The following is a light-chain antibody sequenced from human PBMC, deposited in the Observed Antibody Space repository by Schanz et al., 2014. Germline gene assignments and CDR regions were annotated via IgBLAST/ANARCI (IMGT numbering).Light chain of an antibody. J-gene: IGLJ3*02. CDR1: SSNIGSNY. CDR2: RTD. CDR3: ATWDDSLL. Sequence: QSVLTQPPSASGPPGQRVTISCSGSSSNIGSNYVYWFQQFPGTAPKLLIYRTDERPSGVPDRFSASKSGTSASLAISGLRSEDEADYYCATWDDSLLFGGGTKLTVL. V-gene: IGLV1-47*01.